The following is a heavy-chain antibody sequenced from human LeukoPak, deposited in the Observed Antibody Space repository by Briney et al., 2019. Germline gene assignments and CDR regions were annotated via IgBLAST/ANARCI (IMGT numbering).Heavy chain of an antibody. D-gene: IGHD3-10*01. CDR1: GFTFSSYS. CDR3: ASCQRGYDY. Sequence: GGSLRLSCAASGFTFSSYSMNWVRQAPGKGLEWVSSISSSSSYIYYADSVKGRFTITRDNAKNSLYLQMNSLRAEDTAVYYCASCQRGYDYWGQGTLVTVSS. J-gene: IGHJ4*02. CDR2: ISSSSSYI. V-gene: IGHV3-21*01.